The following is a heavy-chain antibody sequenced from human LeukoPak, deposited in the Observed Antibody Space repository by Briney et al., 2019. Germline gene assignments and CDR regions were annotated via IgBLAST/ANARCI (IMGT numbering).Heavy chain of an antibody. V-gene: IGHV1-2*02. J-gene: IGHJ6*03. CDR2: INPNSGGT. CDR3: ASYMEYYDILTGPTYYMDV. CDR1: GYTFTGYY. Sequence: ASVKVSCKASGYTFTGYYMHWVRQAPGQGLEWMGWINPNSGGTNYAQKFQGRVTMTRDTSISTAYMELSRLRSDDTAVYYCASYMEYYDILTGPTYYMDVWGKGTTVTISS. D-gene: IGHD3-9*01.